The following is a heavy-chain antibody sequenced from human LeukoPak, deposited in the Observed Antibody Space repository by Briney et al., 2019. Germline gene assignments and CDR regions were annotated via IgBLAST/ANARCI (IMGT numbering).Heavy chain of an antibody. CDR2: SGSGEST. CDR3: AKGKGGATCYKGFDS. J-gene: IGHJ4*02. CDR1: GFTSSSYA. D-gene: IGHD2-8*01. V-gene: IGHV3-23*01. Sequence: HPGGSLRLSCAASGFTSSSYAMNWVRQAPGKGLEWVSGSGSGESTYYADSVKGRFTISRDNSKNTLYLQMNSLRAEDTAAYYCAKGKGGATCYKGFDSWGQGTLVTVSS.